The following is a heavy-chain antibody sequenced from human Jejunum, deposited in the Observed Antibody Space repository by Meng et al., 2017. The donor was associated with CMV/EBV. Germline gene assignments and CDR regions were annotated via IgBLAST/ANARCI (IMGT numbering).Heavy chain of an antibody. CDR2: IFSEGSL. Sequence: SYYWGWIRQPPGKGMDWLGIIFSEGSLYYKSSLKSRLTMSIDTSQNQFSLKLNSMTAADTAVYYCARGACPGSSCNEFGSSAFDIWGPGTMVTVSS. J-gene: IGHJ3*02. V-gene: IGHV4-39*07. D-gene: IGHD2-2*01. CDR3: ARGACPGSSCNEFGSSAFDI. CDR1: SYY.